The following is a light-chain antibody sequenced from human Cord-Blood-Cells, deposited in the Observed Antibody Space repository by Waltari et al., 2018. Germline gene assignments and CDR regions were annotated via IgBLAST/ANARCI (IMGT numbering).Light chain of an antibody. V-gene: IGKV1-39*01. Sequence: DIQMTQSPSSLSASVGDRVTITCRASQSISSYLNWYQQKPRKAPKLLIYAAASLQSGVPARLSGSGSGTDVTLTISCLQPEDFATYDCQQSYSTPYTVGQGTKLEIK. CDR3: QQSYSTPYT. CDR2: AAA. J-gene: IGKJ2*01. CDR1: QSISSY.